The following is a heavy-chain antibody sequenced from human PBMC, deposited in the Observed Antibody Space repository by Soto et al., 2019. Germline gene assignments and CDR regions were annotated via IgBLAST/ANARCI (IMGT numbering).Heavy chain of an antibody. CDR3: APRVLRTVFGLVTTTAIYFHF. J-gene: IGHJ4*02. D-gene: IGHD3-3*01. V-gene: IGHV2-5*02. CDR1: GFSLTTSGVG. Sequence: QITLNESGPTQVKPRQTLTLTCTFSGFSLTTSGVGVGWIRQSPGKAPEWLALIYWDDDKRYSPTLKSGLTITKDTSKKQVVLTMADVDPADTATYYCAPRVLRTVFGLVTTTAIYFHFWGQGTPVAVSS. CDR2: IYWDDDK.